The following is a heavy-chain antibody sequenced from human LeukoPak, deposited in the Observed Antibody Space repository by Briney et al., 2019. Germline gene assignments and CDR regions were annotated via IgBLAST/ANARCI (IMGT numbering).Heavy chain of an antibody. Sequence: GGSLRLSCAASGFTFEDYAMHWVRQAPGKGLEWVSGISWNSGSIGYADSVKGRFTISRDNAKNLLYLQMNSLRAEDTAMYYCARGGGDFWSGYSPLDYWGQGTLVTVSS. CDR2: ISWNSGSI. J-gene: IGHJ4*02. D-gene: IGHD3-3*01. CDR3: ARGGGDFWSGYSPLDY. V-gene: IGHV3-9*01. CDR1: GFTFEDYA.